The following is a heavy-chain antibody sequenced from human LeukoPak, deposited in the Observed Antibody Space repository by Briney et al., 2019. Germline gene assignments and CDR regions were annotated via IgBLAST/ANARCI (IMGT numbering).Heavy chain of an antibody. Sequence: GGSLRLSCAASGFTFSNYEINWVRQAPGKGLEWVSYISFSGRTTYYADSVKGRFTISRDNANNSLYLQMNSLRAEDTAVYYCAELGITMIGGVWGKGTTVTISS. J-gene: IGHJ6*04. CDR1: GFTFSNYE. V-gene: IGHV3-48*03. CDR3: AELGITMIGGV. CDR2: ISFSGRTT. D-gene: IGHD3-10*02.